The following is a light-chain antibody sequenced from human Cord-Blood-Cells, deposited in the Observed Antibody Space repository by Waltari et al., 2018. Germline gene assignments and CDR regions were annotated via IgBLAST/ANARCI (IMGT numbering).Light chain of an antibody. CDR2: EGS. CDR3: CSYACSSTWV. J-gene: IGLJ3*02. V-gene: IGLV2-23*01. CDR1: SSDVGSYNL. Sequence: QSALTQPASVSGSPGPSITISCTGTSSDVGSYNLVSWYQQHPGKAPKLMIYEGSKRPSGVSNRFSGSKSGNTASLTISGLQAEDEADYYCCSYACSSTWVFGGGTKLTVL.